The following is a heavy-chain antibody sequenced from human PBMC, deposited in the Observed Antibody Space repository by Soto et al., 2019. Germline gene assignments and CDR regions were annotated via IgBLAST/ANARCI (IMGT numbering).Heavy chain of an antibody. D-gene: IGHD3-22*01. J-gene: IGHJ4*02. Sequence: GGSLRLSCAASGFPFSSYAMSWVRQAPGKGLEWVSAISGSGGSTYYADSAKGRFTISRDNSKNTLYLQMNSLRAEDTAVYYCANSLVVNYDSSGYYYGDFDYWGQGTLVTVSS. CDR2: ISGSGGST. CDR3: ANSLVVNYDSSGYYYGDFDY. CDR1: GFPFSSYA. V-gene: IGHV3-23*01.